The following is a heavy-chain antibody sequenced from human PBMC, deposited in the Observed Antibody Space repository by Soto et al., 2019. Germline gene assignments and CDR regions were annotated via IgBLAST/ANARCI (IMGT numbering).Heavy chain of an antibody. D-gene: IGHD1-26*01. V-gene: IGHV3-30*18. CDR2: ISHDGSRN. CDR3: AKGWEKLDA. CDR1: GFPFSAYG. Sequence: QVQLVESGGGVVQPGKSLKLSCAASGFPFSAYGMHWVRQAPGKGLEWVAVISHDGSRNYDADSVKGRFTISRDNSKNTLYLQLNGLRPDDTAVYYCAKGWEKLDAWGQGALVTVSS. J-gene: IGHJ5*02.